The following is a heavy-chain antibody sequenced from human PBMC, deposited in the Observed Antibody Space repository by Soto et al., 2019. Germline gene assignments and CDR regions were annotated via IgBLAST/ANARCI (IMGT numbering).Heavy chain of an antibody. D-gene: IGHD3-22*01. J-gene: IGHJ4*02. Sequence: PSQTLSLTCAISGDSVSSNSATWHWIRQSPSRGLEWLGRTFYRSKWYTDYALSVKSRMTINPDTSKNQFSLHLNSVTPEDTAVYYCARLIVVPCYFDSWGQGTLVTVSS. CDR3: ARLIVVPCYFDS. CDR1: GDSVSSNSAT. V-gene: IGHV6-1*01. CDR2: TFYRSKWYT.